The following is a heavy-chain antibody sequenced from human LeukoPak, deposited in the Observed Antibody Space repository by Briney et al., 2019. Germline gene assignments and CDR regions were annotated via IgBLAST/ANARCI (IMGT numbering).Heavy chain of an antibody. D-gene: IGHD3-22*01. CDR2: IYYSGSS. Sequence: SETLFLTCSVSGGFISSSSYYWGWIRQPPGKGLELIGDIYYSGSSYYDASLKSRVAISIDTSKNQFCLRLSPVTAADSATYYCARRRYYDSTGYLDWGQGTLVTVSS. CDR1: GGFISSSSYY. CDR3: ARRRYYDSTGYLD. J-gene: IGHJ1*01. V-gene: IGHV4-39*01.